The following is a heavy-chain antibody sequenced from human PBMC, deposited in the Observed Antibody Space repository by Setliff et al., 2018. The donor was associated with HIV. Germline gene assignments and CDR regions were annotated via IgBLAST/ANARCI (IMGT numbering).Heavy chain of an antibody. Sequence: GGSLRPSCVVSGFTFSTSWMTWVRQAPGEGLEWVANVNEDGSVKNYVDSVKGRFTISRDNAKNSLYLEMDSLRADDTAIYYCAKDRPHMASALNYWGQGTLVTVSS. J-gene: IGHJ4*02. CDR1: GFTFSTSW. CDR2: VNEDGSVK. CDR3: AKDRPHMASALNY. D-gene: IGHD2-21*01. V-gene: IGHV3-7*01.